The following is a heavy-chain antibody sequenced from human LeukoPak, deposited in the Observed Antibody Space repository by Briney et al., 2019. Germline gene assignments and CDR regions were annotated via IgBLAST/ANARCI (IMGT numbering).Heavy chain of an antibody. CDR1: GFTFSSYA. CDR3: AGPGIAATSDDY. V-gene: IGHV3-30*04. Sequence: GGSLRLSCAASGFTFSSYAMHWVRQAPGKGLEWVAVISYDGSNKYYADSVKGRFTISRDNAKNSLYLQMNSLRAEDTAVYYCAGPGIAATSDDYWGQGTLVTVSS. J-gene: IGHJ4*02. CDR2: ISYDGSNK. D-gene: IGHD6-25*01.